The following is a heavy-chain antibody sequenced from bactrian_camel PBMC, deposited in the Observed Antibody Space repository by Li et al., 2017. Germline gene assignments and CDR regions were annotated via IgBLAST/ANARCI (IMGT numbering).Heavy chain of an antibody. CDR1: GYTYSHYC. V-gene: IGHV3S1*01. Sequence: HVQLVESGGDSVQAGGSLRLSCAVSGYTYSHYCRAWFRQVPGKEREGVAAIYTSAGSTFYADSVKGRFTISKEDSENTLYLQMDSLKPEDTGMYYCGADPGRFWACAGGAHKYNLWGQGTQVTVS. CDR2: IYTSAGST. CDR3: GADPGRFWACAGGAHKYNL. D-gene: IGHD3*01. J-gene: IGHJ4*01.